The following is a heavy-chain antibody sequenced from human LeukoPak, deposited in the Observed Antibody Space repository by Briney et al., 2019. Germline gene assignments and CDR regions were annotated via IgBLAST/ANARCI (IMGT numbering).Heavy chain of an antibody. D-gene: IGHD1-26*01. V-gene: IGHV3-48*01. CDR1: GLTFSSYS. CDR3: ARAVGIRGAYFDY. Sequence: PGGSLRLSCAASGLTFSSYSMNWVRQAPGKGLEWVSYISSSSSTIYYADSVKGRFTISRDNAKNSLYLQMNSLRAEDTAVYYCARAVGIRGAYFDYWGQGTLVTVSS. CDR2: ISSSSSTI. J-gene: IGHJ4*02.